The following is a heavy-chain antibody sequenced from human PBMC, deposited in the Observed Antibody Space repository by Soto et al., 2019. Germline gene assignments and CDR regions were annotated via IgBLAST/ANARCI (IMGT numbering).Heavy chain of an antibody. V-gene: IGHV2-70*01. Sequence: GPTLVNPTQTLTLTCTFSGFSLSTSGMCVSWIRQPPGKALEWLALIDWDDDKYYSTSLKTRLTISKDTSKNQVVLTMTNMDPVDTATYYCARMRIAAAGTHYGMDVWGQGTTVTVSS. J-gene: IGHJ6*02. CDR2: IDWDDDK. CDR3: ARMRIAAAGTHYGMDV. CDR1: GFSLSTSGMC. D-gene: IGHD6-13*01.